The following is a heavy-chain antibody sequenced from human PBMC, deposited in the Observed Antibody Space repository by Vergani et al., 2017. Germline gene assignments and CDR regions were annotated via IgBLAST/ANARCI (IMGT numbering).Heavy chain of an antibody. CDR2: FDPEHGEV. J-gene: IGHJ4*02. CDR3: AIVTDCYDSNGYYLDY. D-gene: IGHD3-22*01. V-gene: IGHV1-24*01. Sequence: QVQLVQSGSEVRKPGASVKVSCQVSGYSLTELTIHWVRQAPGKGLEWMGGFDPEHGEVTFAHHIQGRVTMTEDRSTDTAYMELSSLRPEDTALYYCAIVTDCYDSNGYYLDYWGQGTLVTVSS. CDR1: GYSLTELT.